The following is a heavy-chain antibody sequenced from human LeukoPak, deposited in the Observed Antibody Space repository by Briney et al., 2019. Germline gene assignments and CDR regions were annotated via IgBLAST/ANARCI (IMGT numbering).Heavy chain of an antibody. D-gene: IGHD6-13*01. CDR2: INHSGST. V-gene: IGHV4-34*01. Sequence: SETLSLTCAVHGGSFSGYYWSWIRQPPGKGLEWMGEINHSGSTNYNPSLKSRVTTSVDTSKNKFSLKLSSVTAADTAVYYCARLGIKQQLVYDYWGEGTVVTVSS. CDR3: ARLGIKQQLVYDY. CDR1: GGSFSGYY. J-gene: IGHJ4*02.